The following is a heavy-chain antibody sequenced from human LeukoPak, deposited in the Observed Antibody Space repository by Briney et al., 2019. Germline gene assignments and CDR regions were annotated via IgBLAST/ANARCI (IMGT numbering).Heavy chain of an antibody. Sequence: GGSLRLSCAASGFTFSSYDMHWVRQATGKGLEWVSAIGTAGDTYYPGSVKGRFTISRENAKNSLYLQMNSLRAGDTAVYYCARAHSGYSVYETTFDYWGQGTLVTVSS. CDR2: IGTAGDT. D-gene: IGHD5/OR15-5a*01. V-gene: IGHV3-13*04. CDR1: GFTFSSYD. CDR3: ARAHSGYSVYETTFDY. J-gene: IGHJ4*02.